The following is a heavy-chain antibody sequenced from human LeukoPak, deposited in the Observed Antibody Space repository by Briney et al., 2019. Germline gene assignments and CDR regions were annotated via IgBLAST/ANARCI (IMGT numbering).Heavy chain of an antibody. J-gene: IGHJ5*02. V-gene: IGHV1-69*13. Sequence: PVKVSCKASGGTFNSSGISWVRQAPGQGLEWMGGIISFFGAAHYIQKFQGRLTITADESTSTAYMELSSLTSEDTAVYYCTRDPSVDYDLLSHWFDPWGQGTLVTVSS. CDR1: GGTFNSSG. D-gene: IGHD3-9*01. CDR3: TRDPSVDYDLLSHWFDP. CDR2: IISFFGAA.